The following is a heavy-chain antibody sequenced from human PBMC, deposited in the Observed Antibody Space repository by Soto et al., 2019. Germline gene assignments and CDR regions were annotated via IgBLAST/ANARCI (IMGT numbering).Heavy chain of an antibody. V-gene: IGHV4-30-4*01. CDR3: ASTLRCSGGSCYPGYAFDI. Sequence: QVQLQESGPGLVKPSQTLSLTCTVSGGSISSGDYYWSWIRQPPGKGLEWIGYIYYSGSTYYNPSLKSRVTILVDTSKNQFSLKLSSVTAADTAVYYCASTLRCSGGSCYPGYAFDIWGQGTMVTVSS. CDR2: IYYSGST. J-gene: IGHJ3*02. CDR1: GGSISSGDYY. D-gene: IGHD2-15*01.